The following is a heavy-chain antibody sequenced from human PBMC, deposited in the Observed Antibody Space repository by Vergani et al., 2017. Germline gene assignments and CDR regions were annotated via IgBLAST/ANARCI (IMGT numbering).Heavy chain of an antibody. J-gene: IGHJ5*02. V-gene: IGHV4-38-2*01. CDR3: ARRFGTMVRGAAPDWFDP. CDR1: GYSIRNGYY. Sequence: QVQLQESGPGLVEPSETLSLTCAVSGYSIRNGYYWGWIRQPPGKGLEWIGSIYHSGSTYYNPSLKSRVTISVDTSKNQFSLKLSSVTAADTAVYYCARRFGTMVRGAAPDWFDPWGQGTLVTVSS. D-gene: IGHD3-10*01. CDR2: IYHSGST.